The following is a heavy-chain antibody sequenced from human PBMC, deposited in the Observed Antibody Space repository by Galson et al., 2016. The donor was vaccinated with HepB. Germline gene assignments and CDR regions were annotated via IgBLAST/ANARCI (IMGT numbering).Heavy chain of an antibody. CDR1: GLSFSDYY. V-gene: IGHV3-23*01. J-gene: IGHJ4*02. CDR2: IRGNGVGT. D-gene: IGHD3-16*01. Sequence: SLRLSCAASGLSFSDYYMSWIRQAPGKGLEWLSSIRGNGVGTFEAVSVRGRFIITRDNSKNTIYLQLRWLTAEDAGMYFCAKYPEGDYRHFEHWGRGTLVTVSS. CDR3: AKYPEGDYRHFEH.